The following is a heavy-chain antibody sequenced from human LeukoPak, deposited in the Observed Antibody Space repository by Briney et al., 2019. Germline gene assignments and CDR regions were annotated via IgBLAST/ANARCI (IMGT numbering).Heavy chain of an antibody. CDR3: ATSSPTFSYFDY. J-gene: IGHJ4*02. Sequence: GGSLRLSCAASGFSFNTYGMHWVRQAPGKGLEWVAVISYDGSYKYYADSVKGRFTISRDNSETTLYLQMNSLRAEDTAIYYCATSSPTFSYFDYWGQGALVTVSS. V-gene: IGHV3-30*03. CDR2: ISYDGSYK. CDR1: GFSFNTYG. D-gene: IGHD6-6*01.